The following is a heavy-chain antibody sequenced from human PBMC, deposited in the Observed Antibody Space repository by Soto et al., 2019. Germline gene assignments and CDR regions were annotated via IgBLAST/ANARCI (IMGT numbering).Heavy chain of an antibody. Sequence: QVQLQQWGAGLLKPSETLSLTCAVYGRSFSGYYWNWIRQPPGKGLEWIGEINHSGSTNYNQSLKSRVTISVDTSKNQVSLKLSSVTAADTAVYYCARGWGRIFDYWGQGTLVTVSS. CDR1: GRSFSGYY. CDR2: INHSGST. V-gene: IGHV4-34*01. D-gene: IGHD7-27*01. CDR3: ARGWGRIFDY. J-gene: IGHJ4*02.